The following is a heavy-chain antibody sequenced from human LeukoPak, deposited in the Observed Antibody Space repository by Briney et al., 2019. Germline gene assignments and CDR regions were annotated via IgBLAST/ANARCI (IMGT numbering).Heavy chain of an antibody. CDR3: GRWMHPGDWYFGAFDV. V-gene: IGHV1-18*04. D-gene: IGHD3-9*01. CDR1: GYTFTSYG. J-gene: IGHJ3*01. Sequence: ASVKVSCKASGYTFTSYGISWVRQAPGQGPEWMGWISTTDGNTNYAQKLQGRVTMTTDTSTNTTYMELRRLKTEEQGGDLFGRWMHPGDWYFGAFDVWGEGTMVTVSS. CDR2: ISTTDGNT.